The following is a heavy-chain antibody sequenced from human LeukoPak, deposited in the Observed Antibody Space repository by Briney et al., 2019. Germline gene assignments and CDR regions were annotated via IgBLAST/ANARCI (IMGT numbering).Heavy chain of an antibody. J-gene: IGHJ4*02. CDR1: GGSFSGYY. D-gene: IGHD2-2*02. Sequence: SETLSLTCAVYGGSFSGYYWTWIRQPPGKGLEWIGEINHSGSTNCNPSLKSRVTISVDTSKNQFSLKLSSVTAADTAVYYCARPNHKDHCTSTGCYRYFDYWGQETLVTVSS. CDR2: INHSGST. V-gene: IGHV4-34*01. CDR3: ARPNHKDHCTSTGCYRYFDY.